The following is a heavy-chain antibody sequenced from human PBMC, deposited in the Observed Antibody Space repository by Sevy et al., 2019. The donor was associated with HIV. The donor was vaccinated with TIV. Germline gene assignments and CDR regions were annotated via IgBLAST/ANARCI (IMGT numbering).Heavy chain of an antibody. D-gene: IGHD3-16*02. CDR2: VSDSGGAT. V-gene: IGHV3-23*01. CDR1: GFTFSSYA. J-gene: IGHJ6*02. CDR3: ARDGGYYDYVWGSYRYTGPNYYYYYGMDV. Sequence: GGSLRLSCGASGFTFSSYAMSWVRQAPGKGLEWVSTVSDSGGATYYADSVKGRFTISRDNSKNTLYLQMNSLRAEDXAVYYCARDGGYYDYVWGSYRYTGPNYYYYYGMDVWGQGTTVTVSS.